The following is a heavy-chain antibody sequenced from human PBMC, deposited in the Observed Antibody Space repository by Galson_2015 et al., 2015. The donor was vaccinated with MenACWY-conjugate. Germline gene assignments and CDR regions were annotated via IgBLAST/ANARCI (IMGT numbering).Heavy chain of an antibody. CDR3: ALLDWN. Sequence: SSYYWGWIRQPPGKGLEWVAFIRYDGSNKYYADSVKGRFTISRDNSKNTLYLQMNSLRAEDTAVYYCALLDWNWGQGTLVTVSS. D-gene: IGHD3/OR15-3a*01. CDR2: IRYDGSNK. CDR1: SSYY. V-gene: IGHV3-30*02. J-gene: IGHJ4*02.